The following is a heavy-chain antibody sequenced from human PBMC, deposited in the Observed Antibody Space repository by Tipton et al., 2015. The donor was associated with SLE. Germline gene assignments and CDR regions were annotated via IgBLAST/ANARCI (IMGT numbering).Heavy chain of an antibody. Sequence: LRLSCAASGFTFSDYYMSWIRQPPGKGLEWIGEINHSGSTNYSPSLKSRITILVDRSKNQFSLKLSSVTAADTAVYYCARGGDYYSSGWDYYYYDMDVWGKGTTVTVSS. CDR2: INHSGST. CDR1: GFTFSDYY. J-gene: IGHJ6*03. CDR3: ARGGDYYSSGWDYYYYDMDV. D-gene: IGHD6-19*01. V-gene: IGHV4-34*01.